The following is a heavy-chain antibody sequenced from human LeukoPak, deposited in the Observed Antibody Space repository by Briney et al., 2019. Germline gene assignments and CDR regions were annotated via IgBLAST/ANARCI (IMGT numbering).Heavy chain of an antibody. V-gene: IGHV3-23*01. CDR1: GFTFGSYA. Sequence: GGSLRLSCAASGFTFGSYAMCWVRQAPGKGLEWVSAISGSGGSTYYADSVKGRFTVSRDNSKNTLSLQMNSLRAEDTAVYYCAKEDYGDVSFFSVYWGQGTLVTVSS. D-gene: IGHD4-17*01. CDR2: ISGSGGST. CDR3: AKEDYGDVSFFSVY. J-gene: IGHJ4*02.